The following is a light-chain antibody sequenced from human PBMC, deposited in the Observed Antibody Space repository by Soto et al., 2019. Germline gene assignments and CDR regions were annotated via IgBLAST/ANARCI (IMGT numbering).Light chain of an antibody. Sequence: QSVLTQPASVSGSPGQSITISCTGASSDVGGYNYVSWYQQHPGKAPKLIIYDVSNRASGVSDRLSGSKSGNTASLTISGLQTEDEADYFCSSCATSSTLHVFGTGTKVTVL. J-gene: IGLJ1*01. CDR3: SSCATSSTLHV. CDR2: DVS. V-gene: IGLV2-14*03. CDR1: SSDVGGYNY.